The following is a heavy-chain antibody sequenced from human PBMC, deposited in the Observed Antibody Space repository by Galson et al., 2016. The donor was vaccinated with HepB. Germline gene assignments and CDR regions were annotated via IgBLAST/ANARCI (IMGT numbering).Heavy chain of an antibody. D-gene: IGHD3-22*01. Sequence: SVKVSCKASGGTFSDYAISWVRQAPGQGLEWMGGIIPIFGTANYAQKFQGRVTITADESTSTAYMELSSLRSEDTAVYYCASGTPKMYYYDGSDYWGQGTLVTVSS. CDR2: IIPIFGTA. CDR1: GGTFSDYA. V-gene: IGHV1-69*13. CDR3: ASGTPKMYYYDGSDY. J-gene: IGHJ4*02.